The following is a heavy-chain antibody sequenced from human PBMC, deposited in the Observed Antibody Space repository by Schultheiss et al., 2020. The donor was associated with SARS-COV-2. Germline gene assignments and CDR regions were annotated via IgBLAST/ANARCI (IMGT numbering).Heavy chain of an antibody. CDR3: VRVRIVRYCTNGVCPYYYGMDV. J-gene: IGHJ6*02. D-gene: IGHD2-8*01. CDR1: GGSFSGYY. Sequence: SETLSLTCAVYGGSFSGYYWSWIRQPPGKGLEWIGEINHSGSTNYNPSLKSRVTISVDTSKNQFSLKLSSVTAADTAVYYCVRVRIVRYCTNGVCPYYYGMDVWGQGTTVTVSS. V-gene: IGHV4-34*01. CDR2: INHSGST.